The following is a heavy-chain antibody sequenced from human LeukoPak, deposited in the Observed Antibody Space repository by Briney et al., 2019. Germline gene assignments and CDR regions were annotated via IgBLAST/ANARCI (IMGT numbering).Heavy chain of an antibody. CDR2: INHSGST. J-gene: IGHJ6*04. V-gene: IGHV4-34*01. Sequence: PSETLSLTCAVYGGSFSGYYWSWIRQPPGKGLEWIGEINHSGSTNYNPSLKSRVTISVDTSKNQFSLKLSSVTAADTAVYYCARGGYCSSTSCYRLYSYYYGMDVWGKGTTVTVSS. D-gene: IGHD2-2*01. CDR1: GGSFSGYY. CDR3: ARGGYCSSTSCYRLYSYYYGMDV.